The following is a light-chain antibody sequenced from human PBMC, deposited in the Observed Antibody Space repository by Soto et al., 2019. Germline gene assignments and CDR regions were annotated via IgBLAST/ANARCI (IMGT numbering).Light chain of an antibody. V-gene: IGKV3-20*01. CDR3: QQYGSSPET. Sequence: EIVLTQSPGPLSLSAGKRATLSCRSSQSVRSRYLAWYQQKPGQAPRLIIYGASSRATGIPDRFSGSGSGTDFTLTISRLEPEDAAVYYCQQYGSSPETLGQGTKVDIK. CDR2: GAS. CDR1: QSVRSRY. J-gene: IGKJ1*01.